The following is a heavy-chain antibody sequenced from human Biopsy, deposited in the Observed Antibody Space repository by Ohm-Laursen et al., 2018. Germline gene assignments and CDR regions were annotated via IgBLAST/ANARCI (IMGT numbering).Heavy chain of an antibody. V-gene: IGHV4-59*01. CDR1: GGSLNFYY. CDR3: VRGRSPATY. J-gene: IGHJ4*02. CDR2: MYYSGST. Sequence: GTLSLTCTVSGGSLNFYYWSWIRQPPGRGLEWIGYMYYSGSTKYSPSLKNRVTVSFDTSRNQFSLKLTSMTPADTSVYYCVRGRSPATYWGQGALVIVSS. D-gene: IGHD3-16*01.